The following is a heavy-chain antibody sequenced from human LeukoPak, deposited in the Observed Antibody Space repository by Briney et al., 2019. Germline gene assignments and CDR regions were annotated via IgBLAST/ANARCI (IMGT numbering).Heavy chain of an antibody. Sequence: ASVKVSCKASGYTFTSYYMHWVRQAPGQGLEWMGIINPNSGGTNYAQKFQGRVTMTRDTSISTAYMELSRLRSDDTAVYYCARDRSSGWYSIYYYYMDVWGKGTTVTISS. CDR2: INPNSGGT. CDR1: GYTFTSYY. D-gene: IGHD6-19*01. CDR3: ARDRSSGWYSIYYYYMDV. J-gene: IGHJ6*03. V-gene: IGHV1-2*02.